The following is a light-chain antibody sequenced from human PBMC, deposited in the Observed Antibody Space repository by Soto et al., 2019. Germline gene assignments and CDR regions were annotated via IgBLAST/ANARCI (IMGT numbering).Light chain of an antibody. CDR2: GAS. V-gene: IGKV3-20*01. CDR3: QQYGSSPRT. CDR1: QSVSSNY. Sequence: EIVLTQSPGTLSLSPGERAPLSCRASQSVSSNYLAWYQQKPGQAPRLLIYGASNRATGIPDRFSGSGSGTDFTLTISRLEPEDFAVYYCQQYGSSPRTFGQGTKVEIK. J-gene: IGKJ1*01.